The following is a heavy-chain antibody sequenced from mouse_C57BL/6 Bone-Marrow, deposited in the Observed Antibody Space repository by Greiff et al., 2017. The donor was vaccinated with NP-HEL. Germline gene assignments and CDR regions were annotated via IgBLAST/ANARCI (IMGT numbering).Heavy chain of an antibody. CDR3: TPYYYGSKDY. Sequence: VQLQQSGAELVRPGASVKLSCTASGFNIKDDYMHWVKQRPEQGLEWIGWIDPENGDTEYASKFQGKATITADTSSNTAYLQLSSLTSEDTAVYYCTPYYYGSKDYWGQGTTLTVSS. J-gene: IGHJ2*01. D-gene: IGHD1-1*01. V-gene: IGHV14-4*01. CDR2: IDPENGDT. CDR1: GFNIKDDY.